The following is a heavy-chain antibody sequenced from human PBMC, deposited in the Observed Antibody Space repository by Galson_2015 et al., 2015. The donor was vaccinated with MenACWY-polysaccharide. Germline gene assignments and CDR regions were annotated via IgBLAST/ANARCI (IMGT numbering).Heavy chain of an antibody. J-gene: IGHJ4*02. Sequence: SVTVSCKASGYKFTSYDINWVRQATGQGLEWMGWMNPNSGNTGYAQKFQGRVTMTSNSAMTTAYMELSSLRSEDTAVYYCARIIARKHTFVDSWGQGTLVSVS. CDR3: ARIIARKHTFVDS. V-gene: IGHV1-8*01. CDR1: GYKFTSYD. D-gene: IGHD2-21*01. CDR2: MNPNSGNT.